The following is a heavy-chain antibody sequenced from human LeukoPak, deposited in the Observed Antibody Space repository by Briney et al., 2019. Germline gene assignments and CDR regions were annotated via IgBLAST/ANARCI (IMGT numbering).Heavy chain of an antibody. CDR2: IYYSGST. J-gene: IGHJ4*02. V-gene: IGHV4-39*01. CDR1: GDSISSSNYY. CDR3: ARHLKFSNNFPAYVRY. D-gene: IGHD6-6*01. Sequence: PSETLSLTCTVSGDSISSSNYYWGWVRQPPGKGLEWIGSIYYSGSTYYNPSLKSRVTISVDTSKNQFSLKLSSVSAADTAVYYCARHLKFSNNFPAYVRYWGQGTQVTVSS.